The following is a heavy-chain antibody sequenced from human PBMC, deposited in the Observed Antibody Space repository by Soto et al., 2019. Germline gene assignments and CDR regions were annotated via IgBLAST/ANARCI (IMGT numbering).Heavy chain of an antibody. CDR2: IIPILGIA. CDR3: AREGSAPYYYYGMDV. Sequence: SVKVSCKASGGTFSSYTISWVRQAPGQGLEWMGRIIPILGIANYAQKFQGRVTITADKSTSTAYMALRSLGSDDTAVYYCAREGSAPYYYYGMDVWGQGTTVTVSS. D-gene: IGHD6-19*01. CDR1: GGTFSSYT. J-gene: IGHJ6*02. V-gene: IGHV1-69*04.